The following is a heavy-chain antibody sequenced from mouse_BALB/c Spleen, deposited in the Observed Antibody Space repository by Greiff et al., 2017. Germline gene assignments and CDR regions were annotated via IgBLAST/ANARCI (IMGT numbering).Heavy chain of an antibody. D-gene: IGHD1-1*01. J-gene: IGHJ2*01. CDR1: GYTFTSYW. Sequence: QVQLQQPGAELVRPGASVKLSCKASGYTFTSYWINWVKQRPGQGLEWIGNIYPSDSYTNYNQKFKDKATLTVDKSSSTAYMQLSSPTSEDSAVYYCTRDYGSSFDYWGQGTTLTVS. CDR3: TRDYGSSFDY. CDR2: IYPSDSYT. V-gene: IGHV1-69*02.